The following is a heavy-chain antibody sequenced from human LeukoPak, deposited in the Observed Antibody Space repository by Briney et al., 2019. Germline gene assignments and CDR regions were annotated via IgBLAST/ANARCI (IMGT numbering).Heavy chain of an antibody. CDR1: GGSISSSNYY. Sequence: PSETLSLTCTVSGGSISSSNYYWGWIRQPPGKGLEWIGSIYYSGNTYYNSSLKSRVTISVDTSKNLFSLNLNSVTAADTAVYYCARHAYYDFVTGLFDPWGQGTLVTVSS. CDR2: IYYSGNT. V-gene: IGHV4-39*01. D-gene: IGHD3-3*01. J-gene: IGHJ5*02. CDR3: ARHAYYDFVTGLFDP.